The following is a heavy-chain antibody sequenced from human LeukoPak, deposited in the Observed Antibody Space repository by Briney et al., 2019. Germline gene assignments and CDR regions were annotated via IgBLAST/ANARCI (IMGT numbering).Heavy chain of an antibody. V-gene: IGHV3-30*18. CDR1: GFTFSSYG. Sequence: PGRSRRLSCAASGFTFSSYGMHWVRQAPGKGLEWVAVISYDGSNKYYADSVKGRFTISRDNSKNTLYLQMNSLRAEDTAVYYCAKARAKDRATVSDFRKSYYYYGMDVWGQGTTVTVSS. CDR3: AKARAKDRATVSDFRKSYYYYGMDV. J-gene: IGHJ6*02. D-gene: IGHD4-11*01. CDR2: ISYDGSNK.